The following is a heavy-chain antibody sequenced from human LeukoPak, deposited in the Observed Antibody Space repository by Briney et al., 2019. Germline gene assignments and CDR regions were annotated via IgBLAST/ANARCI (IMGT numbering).Heavy chain of an antibody. V-gene: IGHV4-34*01. Sequence: SETLSLTCAVYGGSFSGYYWSWIRQPPEKGLEWIGEINHSGSTNYNPSLKSRVTISVDTSKNQFSLKLSSVTAADTAVYYCARGGYYDSSGYYQPLDYWGQGTLVTVSS. CDR2: INHSGST. J-gene: IGHJ4*02. D-gene: IGHD3-22*01. CDR3: ARGGYYDSSGYYQPLDY. CDR1: GGSFSGYY.